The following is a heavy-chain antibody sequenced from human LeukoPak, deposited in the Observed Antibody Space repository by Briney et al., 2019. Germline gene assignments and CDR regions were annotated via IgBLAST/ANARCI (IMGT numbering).Heavy chain of an antibody. Sequence: PGGPLRLSCAASGFTFSSYAMHWVRQAPGKGLEWVAVISYDGSNKYYADSVKGRFTISRDNSKNTLYLQMNSLRAEDTAAYYCARGIVDTAMAGAFDIWGQGTMVTVSS. J-gene: IGHJ3*02. CDR3: ARGIVDTAMAGAFDI. V-gene: IGHV3-30-3*01. CDR2: ISYDGSNK. D-gene: IGHD5-18*01. CDR1: GFTFSSYA.